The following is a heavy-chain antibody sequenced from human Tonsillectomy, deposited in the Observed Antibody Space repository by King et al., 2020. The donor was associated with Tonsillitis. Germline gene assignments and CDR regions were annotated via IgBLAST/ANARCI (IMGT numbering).Heavy chain of an antibody. V-gene: IGHV3-11*05. CDR3: ASGLIRGNAFDS. CDR2: FDTRSAYP. Sequence: VQLVESGGGLVKPGGSLRLSCAASGFTFSAYYVSWFRQAPGKGLEWVSYFDTRSAYPNYAASVKGRVTISRDNAKNSLYLQMNNLRAEDTAIYYCASGLIRGNAFDSWGQGTLVTVSS. CDR1: GFTFSAYY. D-gene: IGHD3-16*01. J-gene: IGHJ3*02.